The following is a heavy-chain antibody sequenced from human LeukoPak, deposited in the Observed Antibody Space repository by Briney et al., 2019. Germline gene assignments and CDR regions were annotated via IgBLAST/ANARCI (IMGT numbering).Heavy chain of an antibody. D-gene: IGHD3-10*01. Sequence: PGGSLRLSCAASGFTFADYAMHWVRHAPGKGLEWVSGISWNSGSIGYADSVKGRFTISRDNAKNSLYLQMNSLRAEDMALYYCAKGTTYYYGSGSYYDYFDYWGQGTLVTVSS. CDR2: ISWNSGSI. V-gene: IGHV3-9*03. CDR1: GFTFADYA. CDR3: AKGTTYYYGSGSYYDYFDY. J-gene: IGHJ4*02.